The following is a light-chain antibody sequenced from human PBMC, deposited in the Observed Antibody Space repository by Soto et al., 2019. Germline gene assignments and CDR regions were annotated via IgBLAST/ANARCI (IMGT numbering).Light chain of an antibody. CDR1: QGIRND. J-gene: IGKJ2*02. V-gene: IGKV1-17*01. CDR2: AAS. Sequence: DIQMTQAPSSRSASVGDRVTITCRASQGIRNDLGWYQQKPGKAPKRLIYAASSLQSGVPPRFSGSGSGTDFTLTISSLEPEDFAVYYCQHYNNWPCTFGQGTKVDIK. CDR3: QHYNNWPCT.